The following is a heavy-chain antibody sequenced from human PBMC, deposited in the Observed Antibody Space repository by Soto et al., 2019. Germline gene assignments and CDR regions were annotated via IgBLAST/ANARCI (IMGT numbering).Heavy chain of an antibody. V-gene: IGHV4-31*03. CDR1: GGSISSGGYY. D-gene: IGHD5-18*01. CDR3: ARGIRGYSYGFLDY. Sequence: PSETLSLTCTVSGGSISSGGYYWSWIRQRPGKGLEWIGYIYYSGSTYYNPSLKSRVTISVDTSKNQFSLKLSSVTAADTAVYYCARGIRGYSYGFLDYWGQGTLVTVSS. J-gene: IGHJ4*02. CDR2: IYYSGST.